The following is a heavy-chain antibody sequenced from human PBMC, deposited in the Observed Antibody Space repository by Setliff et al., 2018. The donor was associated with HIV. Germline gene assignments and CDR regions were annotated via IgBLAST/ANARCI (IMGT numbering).Heavy chain of an antibody. CDR2: ISAGSYTT. CDR3: AKAQWLLSHWGFDP. V-gene: IGHV3-23*01. Sequence: PGGSLRLSCAASGYTFNNYAMTWVRQAPGKGLEWVSGISAGSYTTYYADSVKGRFTISRDNSKNTLYLQMNNLRAEDTAVYYCAKAQWLLSHWGFDPWGQGTLVTVSS. CDR1: GYTFNNYA. J-gene: IGHJ5*02. D-gene: IGHD3-3*01.